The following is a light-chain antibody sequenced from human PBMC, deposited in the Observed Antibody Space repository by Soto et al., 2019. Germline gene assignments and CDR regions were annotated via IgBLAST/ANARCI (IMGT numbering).Light chain of an antibody. CDR2: AAS. J-gene: IGKJ1*01. CDR1: QSISSY. V-gene: IGKV1-39*01. CDR3: QQSYITPPT. Sequence: DIVMTQSPSSLSASVGDRVTITCRASQSISSYLNWYQQKPGKAPKLLIYAASSLQSGVPSRFSGSGSGTDFTLTISSLQPEDFATYYCQQSYITPPTFGQGTKVDIK.